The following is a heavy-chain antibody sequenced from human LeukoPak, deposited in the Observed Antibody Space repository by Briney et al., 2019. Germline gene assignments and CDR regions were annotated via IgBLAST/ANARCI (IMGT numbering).Heavy chain of an antibody. V-gene: IGHV1-2*02. CDR2: INPNSGGT. D-gene: IGHD3-22*01. Sequence: EASVKVSCKASGYTFTGYYMHWVRQAPGQGLEWMGWINPNSGGTNYAQRFQGRVTMTRDTSISTAYMELSRLRSDDTAVYYCARAPGDYYDSSGYYYGYFDYWGQGTLVTVSS. CDR1: GYTFTGYY. CDR3: ARAPGDYYDSSGYYYGYFDY. J-gene: IGHJ4*02.